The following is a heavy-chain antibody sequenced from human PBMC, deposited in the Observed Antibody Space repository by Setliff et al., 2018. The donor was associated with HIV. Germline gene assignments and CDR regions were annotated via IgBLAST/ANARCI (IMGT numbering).Heavy chain of an antibody. CDR2: INHSGST. J-gene: IGHJ6*03. D-gene: IGHD3-9*01. CDR3: ARGSRYYDILTGYYRDYYYMDV. Sequence: SETLSLTCTVSGDSISRGGYYWSWIRPPPGKGLEWIGEINHSGSTNYNPSLKSRVTISVDTSKNQFSLKLSSVTAADTAVYYCARGSRYYDILTGYYRDYYYMDVWGKGTTVTVSS. V-gene: IGHV4-34*01. CDR1: GDSISRGGYY.